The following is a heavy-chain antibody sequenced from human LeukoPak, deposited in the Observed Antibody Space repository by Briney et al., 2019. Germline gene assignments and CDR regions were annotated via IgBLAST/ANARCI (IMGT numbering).Heavy chain of an antibody. V-gene: IGHV3-30*02. D-gene: IGHD3-22*01. CDR2: IRYDGSNK. Sequence: GGSLRLSCAASGFTFSSYGMHWVRQAPGKGLEWVAFIRYDGSNKYYADSVKGRFTISRDNSKNTLYLQMNSLRAEDTAVYYCAKDPYYYDSSGYWIDYWGQGTLVTVSS. CDR1: GFTFSSYG. CDR3: AKDPYYYDSSGYWIDY. J-gene: IGHJ4*02.